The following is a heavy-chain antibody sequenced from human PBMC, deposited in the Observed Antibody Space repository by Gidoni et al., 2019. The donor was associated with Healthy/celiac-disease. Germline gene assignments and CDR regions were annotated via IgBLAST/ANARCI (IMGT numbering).Heavy chain of an antibody. D-gene: IGHD5-18*01. CDR3: AREGGYRVAFDI. V-gene: IGHV3-30-3*01. CDR1: GFTFSSYA. J-gene: IGHJ3*02. Sequence: QVQLVESGGGVVQPGRSLRLSCAASGFTFSSYAMHWVRQAPGKGLEWVAVISYDGSNKYYADSVKGRFTISRDNSKNTLYLQMNSLRAEDTAVYYCAREGGYRVAFDIWGQGTMVTVSS. CDR2: ISYDGSNK.